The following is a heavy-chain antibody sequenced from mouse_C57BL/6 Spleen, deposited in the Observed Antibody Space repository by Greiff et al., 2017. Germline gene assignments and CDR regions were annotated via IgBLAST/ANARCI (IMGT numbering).Heavy chain of an antibody. CDR1: GYTFTSYW. J-gene: IGHJ2*01. D-gene: IGHD1-1*01. V-gene: IGHV1-72*01. CDR2: IDPTSGGT. CDR3: ARGVSSSYVDY. Sequence: QVQLQQPGAELVKPGASVKLSCKASGYTFTSYWMHWVKQRPGRGLEWIGRIDPTSGGTKYNEKFKSKATLTVDKPSSTAYMQLSSLTSEETAVYYCARGVSSSYVDYWGQGTTLTVSS.